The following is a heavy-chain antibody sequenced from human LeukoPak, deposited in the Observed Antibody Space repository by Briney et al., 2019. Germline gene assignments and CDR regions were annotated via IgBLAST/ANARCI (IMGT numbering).Heavy chain of an antibody. CDR3: GFRFTIAYYVF. V-gene: IGHV3-23*01. CDR2: IGGSGGT. J-gene: IGHJ4*02. CDR1: GFTFRGYA. Sequence: GGSLRLSCTGSGFTFRGYALSWVRQAPGTGLEWVSAIGGSGGTYYADSVKGRFTISRDNSKNALYLQRNGRGAEDRAVYYCGFRFTIAYYVFWGQGTLVTVSS. D-gene: IGHD3-16*01.